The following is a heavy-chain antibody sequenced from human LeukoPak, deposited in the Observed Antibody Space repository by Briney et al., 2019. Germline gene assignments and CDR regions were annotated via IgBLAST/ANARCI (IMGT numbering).Heavy chain of an antibody. CDR3: ARDVVGSLDY. J-gene: IGHJ4*02. Sequence: PSRSLRLSCAASGFTFSSYWMAWVRQAPGKGLEWVANIKGDESARHQADSVKGRFTISRDNTRNSLYLQMTNLRGDDTAVYYCARDVVGSLDYWGQGTLVTVP. D-gene: IGHD1-26*01. CDR1: GFTFSSYW. CDR2: IKGDESAR. V-gene: IGHV3-7*01.